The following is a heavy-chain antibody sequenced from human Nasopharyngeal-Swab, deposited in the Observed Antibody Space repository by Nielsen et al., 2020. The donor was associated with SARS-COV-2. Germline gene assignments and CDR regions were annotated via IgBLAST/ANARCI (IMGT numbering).Heavy chain of an antibody. V-gene: IGHV4-39*01. CDR2: IYYSGST. D-gene: IGHD3-22*01. CDR1: GGSISSSSYY. J-gene: IGHJ6*02. CDR3: ARLPWTYYYDSSGFYSRYYYYGMDV. Sequence: SETLSLTCTVSGGSISSSSYYWGWIRQPPGTGLEWIGRIYYSGSTSYNPSLKSRVTISVDTSKNQFSLKLSSVTAADTAVYYCARLPWTYYYDSSGFYSRYYYYGMDVWGQGTTVTVSS.